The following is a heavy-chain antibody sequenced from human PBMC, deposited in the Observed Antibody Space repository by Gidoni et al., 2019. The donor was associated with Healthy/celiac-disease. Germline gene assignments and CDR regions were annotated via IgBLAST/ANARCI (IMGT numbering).Heavy chain of an antibody. Sequence: QVQLVQSGAEVKKPGASVKVSCKASGYTFTSYYMHWVRQAPGQGLEWMGIINPSGGSTSYAQKFQGRVTMTRDTSTSTVYMELSSLRSEDTAVYYCARDRGGYFDFLYYYYGMDVWGQGTTVTVSS. CDR3: ARDRGGYFDFLYYYYGMDV. D-gene: IGHD3-9*01. CDR2: INPSGGST. CDR1: GYTFTSYY. J-gene: IGHJ6*02. V-gene: IGHV1-46*01.